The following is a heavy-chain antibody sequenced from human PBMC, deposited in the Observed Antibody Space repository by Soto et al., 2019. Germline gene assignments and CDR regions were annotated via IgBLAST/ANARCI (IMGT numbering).Heavy chain of an antibody. D-gene: IGHD4-17*01. J-gene: IGHJ3*02. Sequence: SVKGSCKASGGTFSSYTISWVRQAPGQGLEWMGRIIPILGIANYAQKFQGRVTITADKSTSTAYMELSSLRSEDTAVYYCARRTVKDAFDIWGQGTMVTGSS. CDR1: GGTFSSYT. CDR2: IIPILGIA. CDR3: ARRTVKDAFDI. V-gene: IGHV1-69*02.